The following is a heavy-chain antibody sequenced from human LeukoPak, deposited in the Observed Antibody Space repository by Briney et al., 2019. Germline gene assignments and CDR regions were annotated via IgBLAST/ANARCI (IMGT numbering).Heavy chain of an antibody. V-gene: IGHV4-34*01. CDR1: GGSFSGYY. Sequence: SETLSLTCAVYGGSFSGYYWSWIRQPPGKGLEWIGEINHSGSTNYNPSLKSRVTISVDTSKNLFSLKLSSVTAADTAVYYCARGYSSSWYRSGYFDYWGQGTLVTVSS. CDR3: ARGYSSSWYRSGYFDY. CDR2: INHSGST. J-gene: IGHJ4*02. D-gene: IGHD6-13*01.